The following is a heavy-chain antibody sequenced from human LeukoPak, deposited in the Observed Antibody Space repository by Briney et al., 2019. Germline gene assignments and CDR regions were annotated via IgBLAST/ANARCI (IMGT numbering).Heavy chain of an antibody. CDR3: ARGGSGWYHWFDP. D-gene: IGHD6-19*01. J-gene: IGHJ5*02. Sequence: GESLKISCKGSGYSFTTYWIAWVRQMPGKGLERMGIIYPGDSDTRYSPSFQGQVTISDDKSISTTYLQWSSLKASDTAMYYCARGGSGWYHWFDPWGQGTLVTVSS. CDR1: GYSFTTYW. V-gene: IGHV5-51*01. CDR2: IYPGDSDT.